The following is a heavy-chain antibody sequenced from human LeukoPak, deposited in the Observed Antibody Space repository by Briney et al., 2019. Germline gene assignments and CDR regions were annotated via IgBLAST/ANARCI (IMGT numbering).Heavy chain of an antibody. D-gene: IGHD3-22*01. CDR1: GGSISSSSYS. CDR2: LHHSGST. Sequence: SETLSLTCTVSGGSISSSSYSWGWIRQPPGKGLEWIGSLHHSGSTSYSPSLKSRVTISADTSKNQFSLRLSSVTAADTAVYYCARVGGDHSTGHYSVDYWGQGTLVTVSS. CDR3: ARVGGDHSTGHYSVDY. V-gene: IGHV4-39*07. J-gene: IGHJ4*02.